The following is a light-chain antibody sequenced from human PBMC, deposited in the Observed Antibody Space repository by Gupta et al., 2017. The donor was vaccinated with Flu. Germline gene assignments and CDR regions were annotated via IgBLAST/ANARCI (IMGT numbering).Light chain of an antibody. CDR1: ISDVGSYKF. CDR3: SSFTSRSTLL. J-gene: IGLJ3*02. Sequence: SIAISWTGSISDVGSYKFVSWYQQHTGKDSSLIIYEVSGRPAGVSDRFSGSKSGNTASLTISVRQEDEEAVYYCSSFTSRSTLLFGGGTKLTVL. V-gene: IGLV2-14*02. CDR2: EVS.